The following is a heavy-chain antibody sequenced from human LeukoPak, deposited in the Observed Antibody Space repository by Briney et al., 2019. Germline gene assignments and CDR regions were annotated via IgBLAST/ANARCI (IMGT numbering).Heavy chain of an antibody. J-gene: IGHJ4*02. CDR3: ARDGGSGWYGDLMDYFDY. V-gene: IGHV3-30-3*01. CDR1: GFTFSSYA. CDR2: ISYDGSNK. Sequence: GGSLRLSCAASGFTFSSYAMHWVRQAPGKGLEWVAVISYDGSNKYYADSEKGRFTISRDNSKNTLYLQMNSLRAEDTAVYYCARDGGSGWYGDLMDYFDYWGQGTLVTVSS. D-gene: IGHD6-19*01.